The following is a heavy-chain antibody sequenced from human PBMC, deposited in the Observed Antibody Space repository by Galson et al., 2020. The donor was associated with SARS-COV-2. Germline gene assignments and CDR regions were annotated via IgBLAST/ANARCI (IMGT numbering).Heavy chain of an antibody. CDR3: ARVGVTWGRSDEWYFDL. J-gene: IGHJ2*01. D-gene: IGHD3-3*01. CDR2: IYYSGST. CDR1: GGSISSGGYS. Sequence: SETLSLTCTVSGGSISSGGYSWSWIRQPPGKGLEWIGYIYYSGSTYYNPSLKSRVTISVDTSKNQFSLKLSSVTAADTAVYYCARVGVTWGRSDEWYFDLWGRGTLVTVSS. V-gene: IGHV4-30-4*07.